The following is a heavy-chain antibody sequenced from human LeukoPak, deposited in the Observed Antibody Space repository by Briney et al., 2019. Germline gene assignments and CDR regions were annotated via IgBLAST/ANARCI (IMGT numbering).Heavy chain of an antibody. CDR2: IYYSGST. V-gene: IGHV4-59*01. CDR1: GGSISSYY. CDR3: ARARYCGSTSCSFDY. D-gene: IGHD2-2*01. J-gene: IGHJ4*02. Sequence: PSETLSLTCTVSGGSISSYYWSWIRQPPGKGLEWIGYIYYSGSTNYNPSLKSRVTISVDTSKNQFSLKLSSVTAADTAVYYCARARYCGSTSCSFDYWGQGTLVTVSS.